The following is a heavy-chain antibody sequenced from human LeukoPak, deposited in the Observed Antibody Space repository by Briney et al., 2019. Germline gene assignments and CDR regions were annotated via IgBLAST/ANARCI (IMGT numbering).Heavy chain of an antibody. Sequence: GGSLRLSCAASGFTFSSYAMHWVRQAPGKGLEWMGGFDPEDGETIYAQKFQGRVTMTEDTSTDTAYMELSSLRSEDTAVYYCATLSPRGTIPYYFDYWGQGTLVTVSS. CDR2: FDPEDGET. J-gene: IGHJ4*02. V-gene: IGHV1-24*01. CDR3: ATLSPRGTIPYYFDY. D-gene: IGHD2/OR15-2a*01. CDR1: GFTFSSYA.